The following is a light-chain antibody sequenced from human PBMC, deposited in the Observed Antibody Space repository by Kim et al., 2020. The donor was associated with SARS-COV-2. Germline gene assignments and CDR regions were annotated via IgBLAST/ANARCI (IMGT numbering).Light chain of an antibody. V-gene: IGKV3-20*01. CDR1: QSVSSNY. CDR3: QQYGTSPPYT. CDR2: GAS. Sequence: EIVLTQSPGTLSLSPGERATLSCRASQSVSSNYLAWYQQKPGQAPRLLIYGASTRANGIPDRFSGSGSGTDFTLTISRLEPEDFAVYYCQQYGTSPPYTFGQGTKLEI. J-gene: IGKJ2*01.